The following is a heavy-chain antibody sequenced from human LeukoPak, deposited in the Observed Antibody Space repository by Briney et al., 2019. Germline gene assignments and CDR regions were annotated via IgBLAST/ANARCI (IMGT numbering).Heavy chain of an antibody. CDR2: TNEAGSGQ. Sequence: GGSLRLSCAASGFSFSSYAMTWVRQAPGKGLEWVANTNEAGSGQNYVGSVKGRFTVSRDNAKNSLCLQMNSLRVEDMAIYYCSNKRDYWGQGTLVTVSS. J-gene: IGHJ4*02. CDR3: SNKRDY. V-gene: IGHV3-7*01. CDR1: GFSFSSYA.